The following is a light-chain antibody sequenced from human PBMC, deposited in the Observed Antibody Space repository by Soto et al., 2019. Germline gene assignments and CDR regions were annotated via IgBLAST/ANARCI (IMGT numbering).Light chain of an antibody. Sequence: DIVMTQSLGYLAVSLGEGATISCKSCQSVLYNSNNKDSIAWYQQKPRKPPRLLIYWASTRESGVLDLFRGCRSATDFTLFISSLLAEDVTVYFYQQYFDLLTFGGGTKVEIK. CDR2: WAS. CDR1: QSVLYNSNNKDS. CDR3: QQYFDLLT. J-gene: IGKJ4*01. V-gene: IGKV4-1*01.